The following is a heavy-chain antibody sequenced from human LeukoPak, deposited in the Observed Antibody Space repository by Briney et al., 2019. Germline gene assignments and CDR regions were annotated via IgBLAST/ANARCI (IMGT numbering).Heavy chain of an antibody. D-gene: IGHD6-6*01. J-gene: IGHJ6*03. CDR1: GFTFSSYA. Sequence: PGGSLRLSCAASGFTFSSYAMSWVRQAPGKGLEWVSAISGSGGSTYYADSVKGRFTISRDNSKNTLYLQMNRLRADDTAVYYCAEGDLYSSSSLGYYYMDVWGKGTTVTVSS. CDR3: AEGDLYSSSSLGYYYMDV. CDR2: ISGSGGST. V-gene: IGHV3-23*01.